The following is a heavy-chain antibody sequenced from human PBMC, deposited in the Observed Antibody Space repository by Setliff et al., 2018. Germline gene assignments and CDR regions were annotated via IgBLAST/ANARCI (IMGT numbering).Heavy chain of an antibody. Sequence: PGGSLRLSCVASGFTFGAYTLTWVRQAPGKGLEFVSGVDQGANTYYGDSVKGRFTISRDNSQNTVYLQMTNLRVEDTAIYYCAKRGDSSSWLEYWGQGTLVTVSS. CDR3: AKRGDSSSWLEY. CDR1: GFTFGAYT. J-gene: IGHJ4*02. D-gene: IGHD6-13*01. V-gene: IGHV3-23*05. CDR2: VDQGANT.